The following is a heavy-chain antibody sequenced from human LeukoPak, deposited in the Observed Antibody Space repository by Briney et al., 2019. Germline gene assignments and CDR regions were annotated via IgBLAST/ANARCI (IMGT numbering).Heavy chain of an antibody. V-gene: IGHV4-4*07. CDR1: GGPVSSYY. D-gene: IGHD3-22*01. Sequence: SETLSLTCTVSGGPVSSYYWSWIRQPAGKGLEWIGRIYTSGSTSYNPSLKSRVTMSVDTSKNQFSLKLSSVTAADTAVYYCARGGYYDSSGYPFDYWGQGTLVTVSS. CDR3: ARGGYYDSSGYPFDY. CDR2: IYTSGST. J-gene: IGHJ4*02.